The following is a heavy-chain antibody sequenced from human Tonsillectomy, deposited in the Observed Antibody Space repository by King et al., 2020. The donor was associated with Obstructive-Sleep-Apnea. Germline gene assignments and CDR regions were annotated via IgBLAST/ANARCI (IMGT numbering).Heavy chain of an antibody. V-gene: IGHV4-38-2*02. CDR2: IYHAGST. Sequence: QLQESSPGLVKPSETLSLTCTVSGYSITSTNYWGWIRQPPGKGLEWIGSIYHAGSTYYSPSLKSRVNMSVDTSKNQFSLQLSSVTAADTAVYYCARASRGDGYSYWYFDLWGRGTLVTVSS. J-gene: IGHJ2*01. CDR1: GYSITSTNY. D-gene: IGHD5-24*01. CDR3: ARASRGDGYSYWYFDL.